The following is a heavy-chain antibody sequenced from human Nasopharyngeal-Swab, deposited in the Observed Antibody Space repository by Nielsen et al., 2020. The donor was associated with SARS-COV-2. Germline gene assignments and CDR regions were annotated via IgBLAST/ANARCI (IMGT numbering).Heavy chain of an antibody. CDR3: ASTVLDATVTTSGCYYYYGMDV. CDR1: GYTFTSYG. J-gene: IGHJ6*02. CDR2: ISAYNGNT. Sequence: SVKVSCKASGYTFTSYGISWVRQAPGQGLEWMGWISAYNGNTNYAQKLQGRVTMTTDTSTSTAYMELRSLRSDDTAVYYCASTVLDATVTTSGCYYYYGMDVWGQGTTVTVSS. D-gene: IGHD4-17*01. V-gene: IGHV1-18*01.